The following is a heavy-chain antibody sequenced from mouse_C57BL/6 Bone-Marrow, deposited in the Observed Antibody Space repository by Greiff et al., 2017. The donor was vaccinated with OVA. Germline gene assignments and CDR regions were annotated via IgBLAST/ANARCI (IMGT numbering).Heavy chain of an antibody. Sequence: EVMLVESGGDLVKPGGSLKLSCAASGFTFSSYGMSWVRQTPDKRLEWVATISSGGSYTYYPDSVKGRFTISRDNAKNTLYLQMSSLKSEDTAMYYCARHGYYGSSYYCDYWGQGTTLTVSS. CDR3: ARHGYYGSSYYCDY. CDR2: ISSGGSYT. D-gene: IGHD1-1*01. J-gene: IGHJ2*01. CDR1: GFTFSSYG. V-gene: IGHV5-6*02.